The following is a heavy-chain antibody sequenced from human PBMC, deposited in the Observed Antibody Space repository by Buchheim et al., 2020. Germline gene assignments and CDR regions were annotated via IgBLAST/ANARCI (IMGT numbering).Heavy chain of an antibody. CDR2: ISYDGSNK. D-gene: IGHD2-15*01. CDR3: AKGYCSGGSCSYYFDY. V-gene: IGHV3-30*18. J-gene: IGHJ4*02. Sequence: QVQLVESGGGVVQPGRSLRLSCAASGFTFSSYGMHWVRQAPGKGLEWVAVISYDGSNKYYADSVKGRFTISRDNSKNTLYLQMNSLRAEDTAVYYCAKGYCSGGSCSYYFDYWGQGTL. CDR1: GFTFSSYG.